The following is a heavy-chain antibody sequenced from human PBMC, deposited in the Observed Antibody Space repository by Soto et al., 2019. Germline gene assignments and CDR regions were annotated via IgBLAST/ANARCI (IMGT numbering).Heavy chain of an antibody. Sequence: QVQLVQSGAEVKKPGSSVKVSCKASGGTFSSYAISWVRQAPGQGLEWMGGIIPIFGTANYAQKFQGRVTITADESTSTAYMELSSLRSEDTAVYYCARKNVVVTAIPYYYYGMDVWGQGTTVTVSS. CDR3: ARKNVVVTAIPYYYYGMDV. V-gene: IGHV1-69*12. J-gene: IGHJ6*02. CDR2: IIPIFGTA. D-gene: IGHD2-21*02. CDR1: GGTFSSYA.